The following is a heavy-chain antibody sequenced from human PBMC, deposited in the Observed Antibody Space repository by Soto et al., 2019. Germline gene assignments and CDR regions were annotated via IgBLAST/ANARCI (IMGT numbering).Heavy chain of an antibody. CDR3: ATDGLAATKGPYYYYGMDV. D-gene: IGHD1-26*01. Sequence: VKVSCNVSGYTLTQLSMHWVRQAPRKGLEWMGGFDPEDGETIYAQKFQGRVTMTEDTSTDTAYMELSSLRSEDTAVYYCATDGLAATKGPYYYYGMDVWGQGTTVTV. CDR2: FDPEDGET. V-gene: IGHV1-24*01. CDR1: GYTLTQLS. J-gene: IGHJ6*02.